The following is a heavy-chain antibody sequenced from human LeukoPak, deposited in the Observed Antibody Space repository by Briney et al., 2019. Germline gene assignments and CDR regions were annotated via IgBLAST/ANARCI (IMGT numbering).Heavy chain of an antibody. CDR3: AKEPRGSGYYYALGY. V-gene: IGHV3-23*01. J-gene: IGHJ4*02. Sequence: GGSLRLSCAASGFTFINYAMSWVRQAPGKGLEWVSAISAGGGNTYYADSVKGRFTISRDNSKNTLYVQMNSLRAEDTAVYYCAKEPRGSGYYYALGYWGQGTLVTVS. CDR1: GFTFINYA. D-gene: IGHD3-22*01. CDR2: ISAGGGNT.